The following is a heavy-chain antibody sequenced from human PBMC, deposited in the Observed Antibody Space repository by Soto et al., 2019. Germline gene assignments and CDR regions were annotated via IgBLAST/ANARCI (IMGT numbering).Heavy chain of an antibody. V-gene: IGHV1-8*01. CDR3: AGGRFRRTWFDP. CDR2: MNPYSGNT. CDR1: GYTFSDYD. J-gene: IGHJ5*02. Sequence: QVQLVQSGAEVKKPGDSVKVSCKASGYTFSDYDINWVLQAAGQGLEWMGWMNPYSGNTGYAQKFQGRVTLTTDTSLPPAYLELRRLTFEGTAIYYCAGGRFRRTWFDPWGQGTLVTLSS. D-gene: IGHD3-16*01.